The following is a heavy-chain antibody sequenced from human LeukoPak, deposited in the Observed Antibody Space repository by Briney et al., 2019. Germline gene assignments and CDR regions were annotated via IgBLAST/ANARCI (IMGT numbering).Heavy chain of an antibody. J-gene: IGHJ5*02. D-gene: IGHD1-26*01. CDR1: GGSFSGYY. CDR3: ASRDGWSGSYHGFDP. Sequence: PSETLSLTCAVYGGSFSGYYWSWIRQPPGKGLEWIGEINHSGSTNYNTSLKSRVTISVDTSKNQFSLKLSSVTAADTAVYYCASRDGWSGSYHGFDPWGQGTLVTVSS. V-gene: IGHV4-34*01. CDR2: INHSGST.